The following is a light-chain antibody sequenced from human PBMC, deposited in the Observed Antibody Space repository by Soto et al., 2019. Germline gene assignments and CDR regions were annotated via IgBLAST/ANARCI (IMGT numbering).Light chain of an antibody. CDR2: GVS. J-gene: IGLJ1*01. CDR1: SSDVGGYNY. Sequence: QSALTQPASVSGSPGQSITISCTGTSSDVGGYNYVSWYQQHPGKAPKLMIYGVSNRPSGVYSRFSGSKSGNTASLTISGLQAEDEADYYCNSYTSSGTYVFGTGTKLIVL. V-gene: IGLV2-14*01. CDR3: NSYTSSGTYV.